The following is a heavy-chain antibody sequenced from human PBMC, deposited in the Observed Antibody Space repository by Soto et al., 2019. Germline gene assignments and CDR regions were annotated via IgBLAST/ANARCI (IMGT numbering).Heavy chain of an antibody. Sequence: GGSLRLSCAASGFTFSSYAMSWVRQAPGKGLDWVSAISGSGGSTYYADSVKGRFTISRDNSKNTLYLQMNSLRADDTAVYFCAKDGNTVTTEYFHYWGQGTLVTVLL. CDR2: ISGSGGST. V-gene: IGHV3-23*01. CDR1: GFTFSSYA. J-gene: IGHJ1*01. CDR3: AKDGNTVTTEYFHY. D-gene: IGHD4-17*01.